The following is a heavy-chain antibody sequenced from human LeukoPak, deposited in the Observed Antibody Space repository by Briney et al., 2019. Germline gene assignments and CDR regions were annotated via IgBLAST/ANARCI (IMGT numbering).Heavy chain of an antibody. J-gene: IGHJ4*02. CDR1: GGSFSGYY. CDR3: ARGPRGIAVAGLLFDY. Sequence: SETLSLTCAVYGGSFSGYYWSWIRQPPAKGLEWIGEINHSGSTNYNPSLKSRVTISVDTSKNQFSLKLSSVSAADTAVYYCARGPRGIAVAGLLFDYWGQGTLVTVSS. CDR2: INHSGST. V-gene: IGHV4-34*01. D-gene: IGHD6-19*01.